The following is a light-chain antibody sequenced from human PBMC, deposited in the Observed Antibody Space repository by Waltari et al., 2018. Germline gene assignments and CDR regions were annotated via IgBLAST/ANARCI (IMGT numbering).Light chain of an antibody. J-gene: IGKJ4*01. Sequence: EVVLTQSPAILSVSPGERATLSCSASQSVRTFVAWYQQKPGQAPRLLIYDASNRATGIPARFSGSGSGTDFTLTISSLEPEDFAVYYCQQRSDWLTFGGGTRVEIK. CDR2: DAS. CDR1: QSVRTF. V-gene: IGKV3-11*01. CDR3: QQRSDWLT.